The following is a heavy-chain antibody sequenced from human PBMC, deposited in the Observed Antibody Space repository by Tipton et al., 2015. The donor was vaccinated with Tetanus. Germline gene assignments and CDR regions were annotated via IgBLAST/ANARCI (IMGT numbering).Heavy chain of an antibody. CDR3: VRLVEMTTCFDF. CDR1: GYSISNINW. J-gene: IGHJ4*02. Sequence: GLVKPSDTLSLTCAVSGYSISNINWWGWIRQPPGKGLEWIGYIYYSGIPYYNPSLKSRVTISVDTSKDQFSLKLSSVTAADTAMYYRVRLVEMTTCFDFWGQGTLVTVSS. V-gene: IGHV4-28*01. D-gene: IGHD5-24*01. CDR2: IYYSGIP.